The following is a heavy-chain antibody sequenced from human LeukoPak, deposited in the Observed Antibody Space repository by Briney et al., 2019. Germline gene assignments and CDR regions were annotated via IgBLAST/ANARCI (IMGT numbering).Heavy chain of an antibody. CDR3: AKDLIYDFWSGYYTRNGFDY. V-gene: IGHV3-23*01. D-gene: IGHD3-3*01. CDR2: ISGSGGST. CDR1: GFTFSSYW. Sequence: GGSLRLSCAASGFTFSSYWMSWVRQAPGKGLEWVSAISGSGGSTYYADSVKGRFTISRDNSKNTLYLQMNSLRAEDTAVYYCAKDLIYDFWSGYYTRNGFDYWGQGTLVTVSS. J-gene: IGHJ4*02.